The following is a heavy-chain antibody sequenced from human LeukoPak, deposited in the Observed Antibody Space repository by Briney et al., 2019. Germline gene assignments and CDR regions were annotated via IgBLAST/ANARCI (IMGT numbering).Heavy chain of an antibody. CDR2: IYTSGST. D-gene: IGHD1-26*01. V-gene: IGHV4-4*08. CDR1: GGSISSYY. Sequence: SETLSLTCTVSGGSISSYYWSWIRQPPGKGLEWIGRIYTSGSTNYNPSLKSRVTISVDTSKNQFSLKLSSVTAADTAVYYCASLVGALDAFDVWGQGTMVTVSS. CDR3: ASLVGALDAFDV. J-gene: IGHJ3*01.